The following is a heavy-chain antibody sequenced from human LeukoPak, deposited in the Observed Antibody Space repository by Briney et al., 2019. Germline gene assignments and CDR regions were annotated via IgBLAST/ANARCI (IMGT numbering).Heavy chain of an antibody. J-gene: IGHJ4*02. Sequence: GASVKVSCKASGYTFTNYYMHWVRQAPGQGLEWMGIINPSGGSTSYAQKFQGRVTMTRDTSTSTVYMELSSLRSEDTAVYYCARALVVPAAGSLTFDYWGQGTLVTVSS. V-gene: IGHV1-46*01. CDR2: INPSGGST. CDR1: GYTFTNYY. D-gene: IGHD2-2*01. CDR3: ARALVVPAAGSLTFDY.